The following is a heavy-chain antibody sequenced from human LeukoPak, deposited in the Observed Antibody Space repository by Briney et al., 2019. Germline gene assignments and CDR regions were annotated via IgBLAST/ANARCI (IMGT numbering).Heavy chain of an antibody. J-gene: IGHJ4*02. CDR1: GYTFTGYY. CDR3: ARDSLGYCSSISCMLLDF. V-gene: IGHV1-2*02. CDR2: INPNSGGT. Sequence: ASVKVSCKASGYTFTGYYMHWVRQAPAQGLEWMGWINPNSGGTNYAQKFQGRVTMTRDTSISTAYMELSRLRSDDTAVYYCARDSLGYCSSISCMLLDFWGQGTLVTVSS. D-gene: IGHD2-2*01.